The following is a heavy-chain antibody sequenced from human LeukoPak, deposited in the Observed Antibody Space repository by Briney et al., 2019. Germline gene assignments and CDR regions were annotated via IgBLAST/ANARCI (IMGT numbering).Heavy chain of an antibody. CDR3: ARGVDCSSTSCYTGYYYYMDV. J-gene: IGHJ6*03. Sequence: SETLSLTCAVYGGSFSGYYWSWIRQPPGKGLEWIGEINHSGSTNYNPSLKSRVTISVDTSKNQFSLKLSSVPAADTAVYYCARGVDCSSTSCYTGYYYYMDVWGKGTTVTVSS. CDR1: GGSFSGYY. CDR2: INHSGST. V-gene: IGHV4-34*01. D-gene: IGHD2-2*02.